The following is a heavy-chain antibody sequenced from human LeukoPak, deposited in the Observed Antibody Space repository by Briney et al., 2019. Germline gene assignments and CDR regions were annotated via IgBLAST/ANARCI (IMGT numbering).Heavy chain of an antibody. Sequence: ASETLSLTCTVSGGSISSSSYYWGWIRQPPGKGLEWIGSIYYSGSTYYNPSLKSRVTISVDTPKNQFSLKLSSVTAADTAVYYCARRNSSSWRTYFDYWGQGTLVTVSS. J-gene: IGHJ4*02. CDR3: ARRNSSSWRTYFDY. CDR1: GGSISSSSYY. V-gene: IGHV4-39*01. CDR2: IYYSGST. D-gene: IGHD6-13*01.